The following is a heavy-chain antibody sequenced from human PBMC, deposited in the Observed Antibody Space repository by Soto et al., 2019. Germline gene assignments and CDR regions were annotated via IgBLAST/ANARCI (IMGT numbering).Heavy chain of an antibody. CDR3: ARAGGYSRTTPNPSAYDMDV. J-gene: IGHJ6*02. Sequence: EVPLVESGGGLVQPGGSLRLSCAVSGFTFNSYSMNWVRQAPGKGLEWVSSISSFSNYMYYTDSVKGRFTISRDNARNSLYLQMNSLRAEDTAVYYCARAGGYSRTTPNPSAYDMDVWGQGTTVTVSS. CDR2: ISSFSNYM. CDR1: GFTFNSYS. D-gene: IGHD6-13*01. V-gene: IGHV3-21*01.